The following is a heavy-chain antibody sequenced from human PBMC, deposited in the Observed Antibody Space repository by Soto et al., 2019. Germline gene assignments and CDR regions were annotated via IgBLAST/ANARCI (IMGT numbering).Heavy chain of an antibody. CDR1: GGSISSYY. V-gene: IGHV4-59*01. CDR3: ARVSAVACGYFDC. Sequence: QVQLQESGPGLVKPSETLSLTCTVSGGSISSYYWSWIRQPPGKGLEWIGYIYYSGSTNYTPSLKSRVTISVDTSKNQFSVKLSSVTAADTAVYYCARVSAVACGYFDCWGQGTLVTVSS. J-gene: IGHJ4*02. CDR2: IYYSGST. D-gene: IGHD6-19*01.